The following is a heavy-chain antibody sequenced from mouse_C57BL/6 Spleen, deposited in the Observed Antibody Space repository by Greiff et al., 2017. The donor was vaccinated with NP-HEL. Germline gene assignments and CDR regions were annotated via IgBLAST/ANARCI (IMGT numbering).Heavy chain of an antibody. CDR2: INPGSGGT. Sequence: QVQLQQSGAELVRPGTSVKVSCKASGYAFTNYLIEWVKQRPGQGLEWIGVINPGSGGTNYNEKFKGKATLTADKASSTAYMQLSSLTSEDSAFYFGAREGATEGYCFDYWGQGTTLTVSS. J-gene: IGHJ2*01. CDR1: GYAFTNYL. D-gene: IGHD3-1*01. V-gene: IGHV1-54*01. CDR3: AREGATEGYCFDY.